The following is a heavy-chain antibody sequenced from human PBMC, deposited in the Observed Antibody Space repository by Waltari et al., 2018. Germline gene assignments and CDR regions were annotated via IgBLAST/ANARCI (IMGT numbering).Heavy chain of an antibody. V-gene: IGHV4-38-2*01. CDR3: ARWAEY. CDR1: GYSISSGYY. Sequence: QVQLQESGPGLVKPSETLSLTCAVSGYSISSGYYWGWIRQPPGKGLEWIGSIYHSGSTYYNPSRKSRVTISVDTSKNQFSLKLSSVTAADTAVYYCARWAEYWGQGTLVTVSS. J-gene: IGHJ4*02. CDR2: IYHSGST.